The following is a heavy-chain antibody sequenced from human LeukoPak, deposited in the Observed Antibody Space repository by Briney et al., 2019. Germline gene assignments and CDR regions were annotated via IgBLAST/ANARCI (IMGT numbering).Heavy chain of an antibody. Sequence: GGSLRLSCAASGFTFSSYWMIWVRQAPGKGLEWVADIKPDGSHISYVDSVKGRFSISRDNAQNSLYLQMSSLRAEDTAVYYCAREGRLLGAFDVWGQGTMVTVSS. CDR3: AREGRLLGAFDV. V-gene: IGHV3-7*01. CDR1: GFTFSSYW. CDR2: IKPDGSHI. J-gene: IGHJ3*01.